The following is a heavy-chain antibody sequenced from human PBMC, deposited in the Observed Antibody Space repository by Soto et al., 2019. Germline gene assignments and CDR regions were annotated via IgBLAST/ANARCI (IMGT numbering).Heavy chain of an antibody. V-gene: IGHV1-69*13. J-gene: IGHJ4*02. Sequence: SVKVSCKASGYTFTSYGISWVRQAPGQGLEWMGWIIPIFGTANYAQKFQGRVTITADESTSTAYMELSSLRSEDTAVYYCARGPRIAARPRPVYFDYWGQGTLVTVSS. CDR2: IIPIFGTA. CDR1: GYTFTSYG. D-gene: IGHD6-6*01. CDR3: ARGPRIAARPRPVYFDY.